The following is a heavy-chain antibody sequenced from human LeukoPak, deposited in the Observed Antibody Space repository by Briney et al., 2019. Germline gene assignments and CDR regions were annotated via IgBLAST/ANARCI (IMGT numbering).Heavy chain of an antibody. CDR1: GYTFTSYY. CDR3: ARGIKSDYLYFDY. Sequence: ASVKVSCKASGYTFTSYYMHWVRQAPGQGLEWMGIINPSGGSTSYAQKFQGRVTMTRDMSTSTAYMELSRLRSDDTAVYYCARGIKSDYLYFDYWGQGTLVTVSS. CDR2: INPSGGST. D-gene: IGHD4-17*01. J-gene: IGHJ4*02. V-gene: IGHV1-46*01.